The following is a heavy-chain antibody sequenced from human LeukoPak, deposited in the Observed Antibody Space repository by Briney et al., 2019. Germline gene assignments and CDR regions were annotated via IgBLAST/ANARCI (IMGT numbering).Heavy chain of an antibody. CDR3: ARHLRRRGSSGYSL. Sequence: SSETLSLTCTVSGGSISTYYWSWIRQPAGKGLEWIGLIYASGSTNYNPSLKSRVTMSVDTSKNQFSLKLSSVTAADTAVYYCARHLRRRGSSGYSLWGQGTLVTVSS. D-gene: IGHD3-22*01. CDR2: IYASGST. J-gene: IGHJ4*02. CDR1: GGSISTYY. V-gene: IGHV4-4*07.